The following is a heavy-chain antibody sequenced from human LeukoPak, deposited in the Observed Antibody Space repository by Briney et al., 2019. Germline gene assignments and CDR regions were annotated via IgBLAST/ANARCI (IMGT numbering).Heavy chain of an antibody. D-gene: IGHD6-6*01. J-gene: IGHJ5*02. V-gene: IGHV4-34*01. CDR2: INYSGSS. CDR3: VAAYYNWFDP. CDR1: GGSFSGCY. Sequence: PSETLSLTCAVYGGSFSGCYWTWIRQPPGKGLEWIGEINYSGSSNYNPSLKSRVTISVDTSKNQFSLKLTSVTAADTAVYYCVAAYYNWFDPWGQGTLVTVSS.